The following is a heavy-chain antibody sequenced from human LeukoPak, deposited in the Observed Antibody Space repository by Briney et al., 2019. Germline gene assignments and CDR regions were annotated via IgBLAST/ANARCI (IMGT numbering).Heavy chain of an antibody. CDR2: INSDGNYT. D-gene: IGHD6-19*01. CDR1: GFTFSSYW. Sequence: GGSLRLSCAASGFTFSSYWMNWVRQAPGKGLVWVSRINSDGNYTTYADSVKGRFTISRDNAKNTLSLQMNSLRAEDAAVYYCAREYSSGWTSDYWGQGTLVTVSS. V-gene: IGHV3-74*01. J-gene: IGHJ4*02. CDR3: AREYSSGWTSDY.